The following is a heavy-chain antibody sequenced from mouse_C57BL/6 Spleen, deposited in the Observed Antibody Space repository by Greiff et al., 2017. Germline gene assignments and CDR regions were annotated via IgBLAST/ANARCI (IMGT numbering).Heavy chain of an antibody. V-gene: IGHV1-4*01. Sequence: QVQLKQSGAELARPGASVKMSCKASGYTFTSYTMHWVKQRPGQGLEWIGYINPSSGYTKYNQKFKDKATLTADKSSSTAYMQLSSLTSEDSAVYYCARPGTDYAMDYWGQGTSVTVSS. J-gene: IGHJ4*01. CDR1: GYTFTSYT. CDR2: INPSSGYT. CDR3: ARPGTDYAMDY.